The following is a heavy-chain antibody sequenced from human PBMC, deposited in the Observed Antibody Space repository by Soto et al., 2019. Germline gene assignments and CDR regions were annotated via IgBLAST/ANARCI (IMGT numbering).Heavy chain of an antibody. Sequence: PSETLSLTCAVYGGSFSGYYWSWIRQPPGKGLEWIGEINHSGSTNYNPSHKSRVTISVDTSKNQFSMKLSSVTAADTVVYYCARAPLRRPHGFSYYYYGMDVWGQGTTVTVSS. CDR2: INHSGST. CDR1: GGSFSGYY. CDR3: ARAPLRRPHGFSYYYYGMDV. D-gene: IGHD3-16*01. J-gene: IGHJ6*02. V-gene: IGHV4-34*01.